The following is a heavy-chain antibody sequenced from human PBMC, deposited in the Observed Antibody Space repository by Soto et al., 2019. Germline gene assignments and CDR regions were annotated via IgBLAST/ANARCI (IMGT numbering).Heavy chain of an antibody. CDR3: ARVVKAGDYGDYGRYYFDY. J-gene: IGHJ4*01. Sequence: QVQLVQSGAEVKKPGASVKVSCKASGYTFTTYGITWVRQAPGQGLEWMGWISAYSGNTNYAQKLQGRLTVTTDTSTNTADIDLRSLRSDDTAVYYCARVVKAGDYGDYGRYYFDYWGHGTLVTVSS. CDR2: ISAYSGNT. V-gene: IGHV1-18*04. D-gene: IGHD4-17*01. CDR1: GYTFTTYG.